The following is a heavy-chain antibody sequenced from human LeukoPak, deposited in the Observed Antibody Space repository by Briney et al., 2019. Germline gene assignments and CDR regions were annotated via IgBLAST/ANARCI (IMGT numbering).Heavy chain of an antibody. V-gene: IGHV4-59*12. CDR1: GGSISSYY. Sequence: SETLSLTCTVPGGSISSYYWSWIRQPPGMGLEWIGYIYYSGSTSYNPSLKSRVTISVDTSKNQFSLKLSSVTAADTAVYYCARDCPYYDILTGYPNWFDPWGQGTLVTVSS. CDR2: IYYSGST. J-gene: IGHJ5*02. CDR3: ARDCPYYDILTGYPNWFDP. D-gene: IGHD3-9*01.